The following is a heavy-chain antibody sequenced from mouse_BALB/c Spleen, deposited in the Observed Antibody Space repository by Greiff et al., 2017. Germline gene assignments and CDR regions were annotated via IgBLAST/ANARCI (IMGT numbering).Heavy chain of an antibody. CDR1: GYTFTSYW. CDR3: ARRNYGSSYYAMDY. J-gene: IGHJ4*01. Sequence: VQLQQSGAELARPGASVKLSCKASGYTFTSYWMQWVKQRPGQGLEWIGAIYPGDGDTRYTQKFKGKATLTADKSSSTAYMQLSSLASEDSAVYYCARRNYGSSYYAMDYWGQGTSVTVSS. V-gene: IGHV1-87*01. CDR2: IYPGDGDT. D-gene: IGHD1-1*01.